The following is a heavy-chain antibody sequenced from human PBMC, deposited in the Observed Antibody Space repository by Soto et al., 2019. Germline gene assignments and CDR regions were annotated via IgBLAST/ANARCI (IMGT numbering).Heavy chain of an antibody. CDR1: GFTFSSYG. CDR3: ASNVDTAMVIDY. J-gene: IGHJ4*02. CDR2: ISYDGSNK. D-gene: IGHD5-18*01. V-gene: IGHV3-30*03. Sequence: QVQLVESGGGVVQPGRSLRLSCAASGFTFSSYGMHWVRQAPGKGLEWVAVISYDGSNKYYADSVKGRFTISRDNSKNTLYLQMNSLRAEDTAVYYCASNVDTAMVIDYWGQGTLVTVSS.